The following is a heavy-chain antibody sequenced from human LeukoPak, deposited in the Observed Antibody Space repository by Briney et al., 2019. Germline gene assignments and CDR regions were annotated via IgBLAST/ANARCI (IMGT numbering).Heavy chain of an antibody. V-gene: IGHV3-23*01. CDR1: EFDFSSYA. CDR3: AKDLQSSTWRASWYFDL. CDR2: INGLGGST. Sequence: GGSLRLSCSASEFDFSSYAVTWVRQAPGKGLEWVSTINGLGGSTYYTDSVKGRFTISRDNSKNTLFLQMNSLRAEDTAVYYCAKDLQSSTWRASWYFDLWGRGTLVTVSS. J-gene: IGHJ2*01. D-gene: IGHD6-13*01.